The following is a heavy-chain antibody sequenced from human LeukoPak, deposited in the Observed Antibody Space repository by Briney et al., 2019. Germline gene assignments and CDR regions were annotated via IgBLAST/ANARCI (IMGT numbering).Heavy chain of an antibody. J-gene: IGHJ6*02. CDR1: GFTFSTNG. CDR3: TKDRGRIAPTAYGMDV. D-gene: IGHD2-21*01. CDR2: ISYDGNYK. V-gene: IGHV3-30*18. Sequence: GGSLRLSCAASGFTFSTNGMHRVRQAPGKGLEWVGAISYDGNYKYHADSVKGRFTISRGNSKNTLYLQMNSLRPEDTAVYYCTKDRGRIAPTAYGMDVWGQGTTVTASS.